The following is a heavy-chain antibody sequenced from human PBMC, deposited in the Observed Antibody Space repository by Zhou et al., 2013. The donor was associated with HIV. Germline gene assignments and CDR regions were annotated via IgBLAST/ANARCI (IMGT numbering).Heavy chain of an antibody. CDR3: ARGPSMADN. CDR1: GGSISSYY. J-gene: IGHJ4*02. Sequence: QVQLQESGPRLVKPSETLSLTCIVSGGSISSYYWNWIRQPAGKRLEWIGRIHANGDIDYNPSLKRRVTMSIDTSKNQFSLKVNFVTAADTAVYYCARGPSMADNWGQGILVTVSS. CDR2: IHANGDI. V-gene: IGHV4-4*07. D-gene: IGHD3-10*01.